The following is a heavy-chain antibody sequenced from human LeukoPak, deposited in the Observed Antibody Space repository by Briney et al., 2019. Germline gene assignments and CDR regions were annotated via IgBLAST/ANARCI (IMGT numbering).Heavy chain of an antibody. V-gene: IGHV4-39*01. Sequence: SETLSLTCTVSGGSISSSSYYWGWIRQPPGKGLEWIGSIYYSGSTYYNPSLKSRVTISVDTSKNQFSLKLSHVTAADTAVYYCGRLLDTGITIFGMVTRLTFDYWGQGTLVTVSS. CDR2: IYYSGST. CDR1: GGSISSSSYY. CDR3: GRLLDTGITIFGMVTRLTFDY. J-gene: IGHJ4*02. D-gene: IGHD3-3*01.